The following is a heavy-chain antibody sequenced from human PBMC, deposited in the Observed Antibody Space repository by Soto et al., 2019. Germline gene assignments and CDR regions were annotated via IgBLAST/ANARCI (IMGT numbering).Heavy chain of an antibody. Sequence: SETLSLTCTVSGGSISSGDYYWSWIRQPPGKGLEWIGEINRSGSTNYNPSLKSRVTISVDTSKNQFSLKLSSVTAADTAVYYCARGLLLRAAAGNYFDYWGQGTLVTVSS. V-gene: IGHV4-39*07. D-gene: IGHD6-13*01. CDR1: GGSISSGDYY. CDR3: ARGLLLRAAAGNYFDY. CDR2: INRSGST. J-gene: IGHJ4*02.